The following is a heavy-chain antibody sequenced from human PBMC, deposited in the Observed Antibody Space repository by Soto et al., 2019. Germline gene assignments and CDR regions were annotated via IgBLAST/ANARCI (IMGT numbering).Heavy chain of an antibody. Sequence: EVQLLESGGDVIQPGGSLRLSCVASGLTFGSRAMSWVRQSPGEGLAWVSTITDTGGDAKYADSVRGRFAISRDNSQNKLYLPMSALRAEDSAIYFCVRGSKDSYPGSRIFDFWGRGTLVTVSS. V-gene: IGHV3-23*01. J-gene: IGHJ4*02. CDR1: GLTFGSRA. CDR3: VRGSKDSYPGSRIFDF. D-gene: IGHD3-10*01. CDR2: ITDTGGDA.